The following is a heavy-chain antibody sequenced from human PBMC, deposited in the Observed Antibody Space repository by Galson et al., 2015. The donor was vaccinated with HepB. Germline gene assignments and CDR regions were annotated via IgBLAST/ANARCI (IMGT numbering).Heavy chain of an antibody. J-gene: IGHJ4*02. CDR3: ARDLSRYSPDYYFDF. CDR1: GFNFNLYA. V-gene: IGHV3-30-3*01. D-gene: IGHD5-12*01. CDR2: ISYDGVDK. Sequence: SLRLSCAAPGFNFNLYAMHWVRQAPGKALEWVAVISYDGVDKYYADSVKGRFSIFRDNSQNTVSLQMNSLSAEDTALYYCARDLSRYSPDYYFDFWGQGTLVTVSS.